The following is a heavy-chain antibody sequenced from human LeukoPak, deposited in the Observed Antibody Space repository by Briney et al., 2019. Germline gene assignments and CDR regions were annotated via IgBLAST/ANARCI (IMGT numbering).Heavy chain of an antibody. V-gene: IGHV3-11*01. D-gene: IGHD2-2*01. CDR3: ARDSRPDIVVPDAFDI. J-gene: IGHJ3*02. CDR2: ISSSGSTI. Sequence: GGSLRLSCAASGFTFSDYYMSWIRQAPGKGLEWVSYISSSGSTIYYADSVEGRFTTSRDNAKNSLYLQMNSLRAEDTAVYYCARDSRPDIVVPDAFDIWGQGTMVTVSS. CDR1: GFTFSDYY.